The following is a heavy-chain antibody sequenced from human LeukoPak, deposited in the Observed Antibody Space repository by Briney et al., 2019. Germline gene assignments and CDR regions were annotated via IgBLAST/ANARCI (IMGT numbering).Heavy chain of an antibody. D-gene: IGHD3-3*01. CDR2: INHSGST. V-gene: IGHV4-34*01. Sequence: SETLSLTCAVYGGSFSGYYWSWIRQPPGKGLEWIGEINHSGSTNYNPSLKSRVTISVDTSKNQFSLKLSSVTAADTAVYYCARGRLRFLEWLSTRSVYCYYMDVWGKGTTVTVSS. CDR3: ARGRLRFLEWLSTRSVYCYYMDV. CDR1: GGSFSGYY. J-gene: IGHJ6*03.